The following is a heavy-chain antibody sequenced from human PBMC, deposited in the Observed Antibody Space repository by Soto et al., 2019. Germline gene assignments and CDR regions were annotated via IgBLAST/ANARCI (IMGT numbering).Heavy chain of an antibody. V-gene: IGHV1-69*01. D-gene: IGHD2-2*01. CDR2: IIPIFGTA. CDR1: GGTFSSYA. J-gene: IGHJ6*02. CDR3: ARSQGGSTSLDIYYYYYYGMDV. Sequence: QVQLVQSGAEVKKPGSSVKVSCKAPGGTFSSYAISWVRQAPGQGLEWMGGIIPIFGTANYGQKSQGRVRITADESTSTGYMELSSLRSEDTAVYYCARSQGGSTSLDIYYYYYYGMDVWGQGTTVTVSS.